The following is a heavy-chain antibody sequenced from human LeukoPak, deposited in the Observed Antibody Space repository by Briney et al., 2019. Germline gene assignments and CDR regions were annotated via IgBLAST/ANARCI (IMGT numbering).Heavy chain of an antibody. J-gene: IGHJ6*03. D-gene: IGHD1-1*01. Sequence: GGSLRLSCAASGFTFSSFDMQWVRQPTGQGLEWVSTIGTASDTYYPGSVEGRFTLSRDNAKNSLYLQMNSLTAGDTAVYYCARGPPRGKYYYMDVWGKGTTVTVSS. CDR1: GFTFSSFD. CDR3: ARGPPRGKYYYMDV. CDR2: IGTASDT. V-gene: IGHV3-13*01.